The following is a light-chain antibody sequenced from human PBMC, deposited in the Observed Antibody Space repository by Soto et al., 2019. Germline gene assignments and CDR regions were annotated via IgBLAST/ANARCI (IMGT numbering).Light chain of an antibody. Sequence: QSVLTQPPSVSGAPGQRVTISCTGSSSNIGTGYDVHWYQQLPGTAPKLLIYGNSNRPSGVPDRFSGSKSGTSASLAITGIQAEDEADYYCSSYTSSSSVFGTGTKVTVL. CDR3: SSYTSSSSV. J-gene: IGLJ1*01. V-gene: IGLV1-40*01. CDR2: GNS. CDR1: SSNIGTGYD.